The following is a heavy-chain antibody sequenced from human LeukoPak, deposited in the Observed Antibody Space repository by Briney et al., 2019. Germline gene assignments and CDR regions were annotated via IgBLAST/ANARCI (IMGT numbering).Heavy chain of an antibody. J-gene: IGHJ4*02. D-gene: IGHD3-10*01. V-gene: IGHV1-46*01. CDR3: ARGKGIYTSFPDDDY. CDR2: IKPSGGST. CDR1: GYTFTNSY. Sequence: ASVKVSCKATGYTFTNSYIYWVRQAPGQGLEWMGIIKPSGGSTTYAQKFQGRVTLTRDTSTSTIYMELSSLRSDDTAVYYCARGKGIYTSFPDDDYWGLGTLVTVSS.